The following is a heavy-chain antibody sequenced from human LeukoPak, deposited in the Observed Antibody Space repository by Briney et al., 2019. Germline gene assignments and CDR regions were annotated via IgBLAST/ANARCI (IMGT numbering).Heavy chain of an antibody. V-gene: IGHV4-30-4*01. CDR2: IYYSGNT. Sequence: SQTLYLTCTVSGGSINSGDYYWNWNRQPPGKGLEWIGDIYYSGNTYYNLSLKSRVTISVDTSKNQFSLRLSSVTAADTAVYYCARSGYRYGLADYWGQGTLVTVSS. J-gene: IGHJ4*02. D-gene: IGHD5-18*01. CDR3: ARSGYRYGLADY. CDR1: GGSINSGDYY.